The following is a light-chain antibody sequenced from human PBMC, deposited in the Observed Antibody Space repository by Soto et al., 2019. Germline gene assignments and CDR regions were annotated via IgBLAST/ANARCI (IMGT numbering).Light chain of an antibody. CDR3: QQYNNWPRT. V-gene: IGKV3-15*01. CDR2: GAS. J-gene: IGKJ1*01. CDR1: QSISSN. Sequence: EIVMTQSPATLSVSPGERTTHYCRASQSISSNLAWYQQKPGQAPRLLIYGASTRATGIPARFSGSGSGTEFTLTFSSLQSEDFAVYYCQQYNNWPRTFGQGTKVDIK.